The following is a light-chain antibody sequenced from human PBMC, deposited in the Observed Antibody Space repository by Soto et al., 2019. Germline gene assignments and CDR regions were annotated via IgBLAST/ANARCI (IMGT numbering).Light chain of an antibody. Sequence: EILMTQSPATLSVSPGDSATLSCRASRSVDTDLAWYQQKPGQAPRLLVFATYARATGVPDRFRGSRAGTDFTLNISSLQPEDSATYYCHQYYNRPPWTFGQGTKVEI. CDR1: RSVDTD. CDR3: HQYYNRPPWT. V-gene: IGKV3-15*01. J-gene: IGKJ1*01. CDR2: ATY.